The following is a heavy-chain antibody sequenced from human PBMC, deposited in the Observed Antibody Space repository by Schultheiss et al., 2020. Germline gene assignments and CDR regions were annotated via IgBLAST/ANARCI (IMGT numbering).Heavy chain of an antibody. CDR3: ASGDSYYYYYMDV. J-gene: IGHJ6*03. D-gene: IGHD3-10*01. CDR1: GGSISSSSYY. V-gene: IGHV4-39*07. Sequence: SKTLSLTCTVSGGSISSSSYYWGWIRQPPGKGLEWIGSIYYSGSTNYNPSLKSRVTISVDTSKNQFSLKLSSVTAADTAVYYCASGDSYYYYYMDVWGKGTTVTVSS. CDR2: IYYSGST.